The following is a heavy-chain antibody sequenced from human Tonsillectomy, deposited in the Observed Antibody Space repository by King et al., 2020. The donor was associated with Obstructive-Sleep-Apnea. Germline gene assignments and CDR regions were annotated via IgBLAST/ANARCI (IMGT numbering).Heavy chain of an antibody. V-gene: IGHV4-39*07. D-gene: IGHD1-26*01. CDR1: GGSISTTRYY. J-gene: IGHJ5*02. CDR2: IYYSGST. Sequence: LQLQESGPGLVKPSETLSLTCTVSGGSISTTRYYWGWIRQPPGKGLEWIGSIYYSGSTYYNPSLKSRVTISVDTSKNRVSLKLYSRTAADTAIYYCARIWRAVAYNWFDPWGQGTLVTVSS. CDR3: ARIWRAVAYNWFDP.